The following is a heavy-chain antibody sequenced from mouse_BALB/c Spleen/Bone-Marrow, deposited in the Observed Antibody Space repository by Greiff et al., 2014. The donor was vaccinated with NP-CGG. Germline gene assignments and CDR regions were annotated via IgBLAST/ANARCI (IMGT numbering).Heavy chain of an antibody. CDR3: ARDGCYVGFDY. V-gene: IGHV1S135*01. Sequence: EVKLMESGAELVKPGASVKVSCKASGYSFTDYNMYWVKQSHGKSLEWIGYIDPYNGDTSYNQKFKGRATLTVDKSSNTAFMHLNSLTSEDSAVYYYARDGCYVGFDYWGQGTLVTVSA. CDR1: GYSFTDYN. CDR2: IDPYNGDT. J-gene: IGHJ3*01. D-gene: IGHD2-3*01.